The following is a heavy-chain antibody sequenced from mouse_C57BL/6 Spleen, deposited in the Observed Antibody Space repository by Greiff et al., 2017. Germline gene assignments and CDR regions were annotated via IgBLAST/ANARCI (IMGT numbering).Heavy chain of an antibody. CDR2: INPNNGGT. V-gene: IGHV1-18*01. CDR3: ARRPFSYDAPRGYCDV. CDR1: GYTFTDYN. Sequence: VQLQQSGPELVKPGASVKIPCKASGYTFTDYNMDWVKQSHGKSLEWIGDINPNNGGTIYNQKFKGKATLTVDKSSSTAYMELRSLTSEDTAVYYCARRPFSYDAPRGYCDVWGTGTTVTVSS. D-gene: IGHD2-10*01. J-gene: IGHJ1*03.